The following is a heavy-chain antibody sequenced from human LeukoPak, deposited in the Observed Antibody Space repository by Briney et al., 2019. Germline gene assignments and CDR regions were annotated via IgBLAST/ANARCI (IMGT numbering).Heavy chain of an antibody. J-gene: IGHJ5*02. Sequence: ASVKVSCKASGYIFTSYYMHWVRQAPGQGLEWMGIINPSGGSTSYAQKFQGRVTMTRDTSTSTVYMELSSLRSEDTAVYYCARDRDSSGWTNWFDPWGQGTLVTVSS. D-gene: IGHD6-19*01. CDR3: ARDRDSSGWTNWFDP. CDR2: INPSGGST. V-gene: IGHV1-46*01. CDR1: GYIFTSYY.